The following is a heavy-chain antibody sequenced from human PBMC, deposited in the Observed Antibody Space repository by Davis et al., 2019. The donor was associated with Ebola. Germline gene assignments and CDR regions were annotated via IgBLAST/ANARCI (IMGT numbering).Heavy chain of an antibody. D-gene: IGHD3-16*01. J-gene: IGHJ4*02. Sequence: PSETLSLTCTVSGVSISRHYWSWIRQPPGKRLEWIGSIHYTGSTNYNSSLYSRVTISIDTSKNQFSLRLNSVTAADTAMYFCAERGGSVGGQGTLVTVSS. CDR3: AERGGSV. V-gene: IGHV4-59*11. CDR1: GVSISRHY. CDR2: IHYTGST.